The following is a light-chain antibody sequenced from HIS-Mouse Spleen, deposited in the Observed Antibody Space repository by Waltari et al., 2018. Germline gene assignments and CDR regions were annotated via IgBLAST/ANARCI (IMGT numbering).Light chain of an antibody. CDR1: QSVSSSY. CDR3: QQYGSSPYT. CDR2: GAS. V-gene: IGKV3-20*01. J-gene: IGKJ2*01. Sequence: EIVLTQSPGTLSLSPGERAPLPCRASQSVSSSYLAWNQQKPGQAPRLLIYGASSRATGIPDRFSGSGSGTDFTLTISRLEPEDFAVYYCQQYGSSPYTFGQGTKLEIK.